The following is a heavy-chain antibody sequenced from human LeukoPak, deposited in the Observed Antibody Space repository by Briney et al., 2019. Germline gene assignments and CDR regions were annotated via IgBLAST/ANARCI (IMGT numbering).Heavy chain of an antibody. CDR2: IYHSGNN. J-gene: IGHJ4*02. CDR3: ARAILSGYPDS. Sequence: SETLSLTCTVSGYFISTGYYWGWIRQSPGKGLEWIAIIYHSGNNYYNPSLKSRVTISLDTSKNQFSLKLSSVTAADTAVYYCARAILSGYPDSWGQGTLVIVFS. CDR1: GYFISTGYY. D-gene: IGHD3-3*01. V-gene: IGHV4-38-2*02.